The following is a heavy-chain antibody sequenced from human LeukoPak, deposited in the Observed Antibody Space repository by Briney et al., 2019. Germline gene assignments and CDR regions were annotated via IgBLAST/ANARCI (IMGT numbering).Heavy chain of an antibody. Sequence: SETLSLTCTVSGGSISSYYWSWIRLPPGKKLEWIGFVSHTGSTNYNPSLTSRVTISVDTSKNQFSLKLTSVAAADTAIYFCARGKGYNTPLDYWGQEILVTVSS. D-gene: IGHD5-24*01. J-gene: IGHJ4*02. CDR2: VSHTGST. CDR1: GGSISSYY. V-gene: IGHV4-59*01. CDR3: ARGKGYNTPLDY.